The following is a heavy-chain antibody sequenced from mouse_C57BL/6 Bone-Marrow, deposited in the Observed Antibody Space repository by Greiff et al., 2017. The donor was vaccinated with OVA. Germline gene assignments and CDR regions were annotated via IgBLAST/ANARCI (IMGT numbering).Heavy chain of an antibody. CDR1: GYTFTSYW. V-gene: IGHV1-50*01. Sequence: QVQLKQPGAELVKPGASVKLSCKASGYTFTSYWMQWVKQRPGQGLEWIGEIDPSDSYTNYNQKFKSKATLTVDTSSSTAYMQLSSLTSEDSAVYYCARGFAYWGQGTLVTVSA. CDR3: ARGFAY. CDR2: IDPSDSYT. J-gene: IGHJ3*01.